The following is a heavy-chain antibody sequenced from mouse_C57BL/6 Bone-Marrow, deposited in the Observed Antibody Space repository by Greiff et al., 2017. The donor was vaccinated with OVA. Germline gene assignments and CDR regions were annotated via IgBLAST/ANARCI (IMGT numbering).Heavy chain of an antibody. CDR1: GFTFSSYA. V-gene: IGHV5-4*01. Sequence: EVKVVESGGGLVKPGGSLKLSCAASGFTFSSYAMSWVRQTPEKRLEWVATISDGGSYTYYPDNVKGRFTISRDNAKNNLYLQMSHLKSEDTAMYYCAREVNNWGQGTLVTVSA. CDR3: AREVNN. CDR2: ISDGGSYT. J-gene: IGHJ3*01. D-gene: IGHD2-13*01.